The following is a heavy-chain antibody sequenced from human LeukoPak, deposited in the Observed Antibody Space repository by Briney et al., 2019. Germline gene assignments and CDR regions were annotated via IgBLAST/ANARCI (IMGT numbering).Heavy chain of an antibody. Sequence: ASVKVSCKASGYTFTSYYMHWVRQAPGQGLEWTGIINPSGGSTSYAQKFQGRVTMTRDTSTSTVYMELSSLRSEDTAVYYCARDGDIVVVPAAHPNYYYYYYMDVWGKGTTVTVSS. CDR3: ARDGDIVVVPAAHPNYYYYYYMDV. CDR1: GYTFTSYY. V-gene: IGHV1-46*03. CDR2: INPSGGST. D-gene: IGHD2-2*01. J-gene: IGHJ6*03.